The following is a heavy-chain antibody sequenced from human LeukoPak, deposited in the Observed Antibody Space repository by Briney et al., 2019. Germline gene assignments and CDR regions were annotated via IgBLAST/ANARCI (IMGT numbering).Heavy chain of an antibody. D-gene: IGHD3-9*01. CDR2: MRYDGSNR. Sequence: PGGSLRLSCAASGFTFSSYGMHWGRQAPGKGLEWVAFMRYDGSNRNYADSVKGRFTISRDNSKNTLYLQMNSLRAEDTAVYYCAKGVKVPLLRYFSYYMDVWGKGTTVTISS. J-gene: IGHJ6*03. V-gene: IGHV3-30*02. CDR1: GFTFSSYG. CDR3: AKGVKVPLLRYFSYYMDV.